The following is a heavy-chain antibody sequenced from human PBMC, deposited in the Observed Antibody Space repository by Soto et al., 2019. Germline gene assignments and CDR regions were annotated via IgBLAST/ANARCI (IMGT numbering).Heavy chain of an antibody. J-gene: IGHJ6*04. Sequence: RLEWMGWISAYNGNTNYAQKLQGRVTMTTDTSTSTAYMELRSLRSDDTAVYYCARGLWFGDYYYGMDVWGNGITVTVSS. CDR3: ARGLWFGDYYYGMDV. D-gene: IGHD3-10*01. V-gene: IGHV1-18*01. CDR2: ISAYNGNT.